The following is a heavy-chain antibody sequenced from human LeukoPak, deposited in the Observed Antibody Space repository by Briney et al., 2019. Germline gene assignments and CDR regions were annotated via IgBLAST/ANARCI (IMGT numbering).Heavy chain of an antibody. CDR2: IYSGAGT. Sequence: LAGGSLRLSCAASGFTVSFNYMSWVRQAPGKGLEWVSVIYSGAGTYYADSVKARFTISRDNSKNTLYLQMNSLRAEDTAVYYCAKDPLSPCSGGSCYSGYWGQGTLVTVSS. CDR1: GFTVSFNY. J-gene: IGHJ4*02. CDR3: AKDPLSPCSGGSCYSGY. V-gene: IGHV3-66*01. D-gene: IGHD2-15*01.